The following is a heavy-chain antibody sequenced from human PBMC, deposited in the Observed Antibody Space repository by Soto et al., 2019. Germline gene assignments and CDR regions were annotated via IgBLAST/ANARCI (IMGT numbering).Heavy chain of an antibody. V-gene: IGHV3-49*03. D-gene: IGHD3-10*01. CDR1: GFTFGDYA. CDR2: IRGKAYGGTT. CDR3: TAHRSSLTMRRGVIIGDYSYNGMDV. Sequence: EVQLVESGGGFVQPGRSLRLSCTASGFTFGDYAMTWFRQAPGKGLEWVSFIRGKAYGGTTEYAASFKGRFTISRDDSESIAYLQMNSQKTEDPAMYYCTAHRSSLTMRRGVIIGDYSYNGMDVWGQGTAVTVSS. J-gene: IGHJ6*02.